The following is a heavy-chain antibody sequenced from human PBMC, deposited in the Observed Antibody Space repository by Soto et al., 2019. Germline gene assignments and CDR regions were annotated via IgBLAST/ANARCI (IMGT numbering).Heavy chain of an antibody. V-gene: IGHV3-9*01. D-gene: IGHD2-2*01. CDR1: GFTFDDYA. J-gene: IGHJ5*02. CDR3: AKDILAGNQLLNNWFDP. Sequence: TGGSLRLSCAASGFTFDDYAMHWVRQAPGKGLEWVSGISWNSGSIGYADSVKGRFTISRDNAKNSLYLQMNSLRAEDTALYYCAKDILAGNQLLNNWFDPWGQGTLVTVSS. CDR2: ISWNSGSI.